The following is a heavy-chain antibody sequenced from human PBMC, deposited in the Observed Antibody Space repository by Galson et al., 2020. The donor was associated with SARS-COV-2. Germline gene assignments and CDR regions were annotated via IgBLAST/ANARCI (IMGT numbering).Heavy chain of an antibody. D-gene: IGHD6-19*01. CDR1: GYTFTSYD. Sequence: ASVKVSCKASGYTFTSYDINWVRQATGQGLEWMGWMNPNSGNTGYAQKFQGRVTMTRNTSISTAYMELSSLRSEDTAVYYCARGSVLGSGGYDAFDIWGQGTMVTVSS. CDR2: MNPNSGNT. J-gene: IGHJ3*02. V-gene: IGHV1-8*01. CDR3: ARGSVLGSGGYDAFDI.